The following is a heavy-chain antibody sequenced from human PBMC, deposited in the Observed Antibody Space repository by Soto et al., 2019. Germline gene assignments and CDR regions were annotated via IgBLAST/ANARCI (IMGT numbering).Heavy chain of an antibody. D-gene: IGHD3-22*01. Sequence: SDTLSLTCTVSGGSISSSSYYWGWIRQPPGKGLEWIGSIYYSGSTYYNPSLKSRVTISVDTSKNQFSLKLSSVTAADTAVYYCARLGSDVADYYDSSGYYYGIWAFDYWGQGTLVTVSS. CDR3: ARLGSDVADYYDSSGYYYGIWAFDY. V-gene: IGHV4-39*01. J-gene: IGHJ4*02. CDR2: IYYSGST. CDR1: GGSISSSSYY.